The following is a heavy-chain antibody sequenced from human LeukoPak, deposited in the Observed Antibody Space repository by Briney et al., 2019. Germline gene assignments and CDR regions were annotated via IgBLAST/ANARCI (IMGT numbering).Heavy chain of an antibody. V-gene: IGHV4-39*01. Sequence: SETLSLTCTVSGGSISSSGYYWGWSRQPPGKGLEWIGSIYYSGSTQYSPSLKSRVTISVDTSKNQFSLKLSSVTAADTAVYYCARPYCSGGSCYQIDYWGQGTLVTVSS. CDR2: IYYSGST. CDR1: GGSISSSGYY. J-gene: IGHJ4*02. D-gene: IGHD2-15*01. CDR3: ARPYCSGGSCYQIDY.